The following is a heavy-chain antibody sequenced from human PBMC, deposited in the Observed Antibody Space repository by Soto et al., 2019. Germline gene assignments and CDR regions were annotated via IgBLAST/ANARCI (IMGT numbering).Heavy chain of an antibody. V-gene: IGHV3-30*03. CDR1: GFPFSSYG. J-gene: IGHJ3*02. CDR3: ARGHAPVIHSSFEI. CDR2: MSSEGHRQ. Sequence: QMQLVEPGGGVVQPGTSLRVSCEVSGFPFSSYGMHWVRQAPGKVLEWVVAMSSEGHRQDYGDSVRRRFSISIDNSKNTRYLQMNSLRGDDTAVYYCARGHAPVIHSSFEIWGEGTVVTVSS.